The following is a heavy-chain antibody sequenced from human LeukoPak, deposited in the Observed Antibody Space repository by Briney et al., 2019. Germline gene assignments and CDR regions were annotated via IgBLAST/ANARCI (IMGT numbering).Heavy chain of an antibody. Sequence: ASVTVSCRASGYTFTGYYMHWVRQAPGQGLELMGWINPNSGGTNYAQKFQGRVIMTRDTSISTAYMELSRLRSDDTAVYYCARVESAIYSSEHYYYYGMDVWGQGTTVTVSS. V-gene: IGHV1-2*02. D-gene: IGHD6-25*01. J-gene: IGHJ6*02. CDR2: INPNSGGT. CDR1: GYTFTGYY. CDR3: ARVESAIYSSEHYYYYGMDV.